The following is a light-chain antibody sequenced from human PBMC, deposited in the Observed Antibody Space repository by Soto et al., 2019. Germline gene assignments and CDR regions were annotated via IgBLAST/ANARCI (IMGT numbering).Light chain of an antibody. J-gene: IGKJ1*01. V-gene: IGKV3D-20*02. CDR1: QSISNNY. CDR3: QQRSNWPT. Sequence: EIVLTQTPGTLSVSPGERATLSCRANQSISNNYLAWYRHKPGQAPRLLIYSASVRASGIPDRLTGSGSGTDFTLSISSLEPEDFAVYYCQQRSNWPTFGQGTKVDIK. CDR2: SAS.